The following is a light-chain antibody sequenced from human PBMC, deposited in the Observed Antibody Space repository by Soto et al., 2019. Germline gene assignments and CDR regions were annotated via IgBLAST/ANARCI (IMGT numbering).Light chain of an antibody. Sequence: AIQLTQSPSSLSASVGDRVTITCRASQGISSALAWYQQKPGKATKLLIYAASSLESGVPSKFSGSGSGTDFTLTISRLQPEDFATYYCQQFNTYPLSFGGGTKVEIK. CDR3: QQFNTYPLS. V-gene: IGKV1-13*02. CDR1: QGISSA. J-gene: IGKJ4*01. CDR2: AAS.